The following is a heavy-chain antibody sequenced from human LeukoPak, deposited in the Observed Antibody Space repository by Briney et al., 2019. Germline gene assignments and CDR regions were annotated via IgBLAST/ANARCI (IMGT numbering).Heavy chain of an antibody. J-gene: IGHJ4*02. CDR3: ARHESIAARRRDLGY. V-gene: IGHV4-39*01. CDR2: IYYSGST. Sequence: SETLSLTCTVSGGSISSSSYYWGWIRQPPGKGLEWIGSIYYSGSTYYNPSLKSRVTISVDTSKNQFSLKLSSVTAADTAVYYCARHESIAARRRDLGYWGQGTLVTVSS. CDR1: GGSISSSSYY. D-gene: IGHD6-6*01.